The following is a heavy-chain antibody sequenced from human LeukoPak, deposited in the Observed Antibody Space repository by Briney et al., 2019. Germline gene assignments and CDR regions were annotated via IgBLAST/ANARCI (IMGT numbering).Heavy chain of an antibody. CDR1: GYTFTSYD. J-gene: IGHJ3*02. CDR2: MNPNSGNT. D-gene: IGHD3-10*01. V-gene: IGHV1-8*01. Sequence: GASVKVSCKASGYTFTSYDINWVRQATGQGLEWMGWMNPNSGNTGYAQKFQGRVTMTRNTSISTAYMELSSLRSEDTAAYYCARSLLWFGEGAFDIWGQGTMVTVSS. CDR3: ARSLLWFGEGAFDI.